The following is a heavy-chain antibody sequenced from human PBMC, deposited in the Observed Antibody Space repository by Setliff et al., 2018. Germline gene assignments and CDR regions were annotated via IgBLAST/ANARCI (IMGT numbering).Heavy chain of an antibody. CDR3: ARGDSSGNNYPVLDY. CDR1: GGSINSGPYY. Sequence: PSETLSLTCTVTGGSINSGPYYWTWIRQSAGKGLEWLGQIYSKGSMNYNPSLKSRVTISADSSKSQFFLRLTSVTAADTAIYYCARGDSSGNNYPVLDYWGQGTPVTVSS. D-gene: IGHD5-18*01. V-gene: IGHV4-61*09. CDR2: IYSKGSM. J-gene: IGHJ4*02.